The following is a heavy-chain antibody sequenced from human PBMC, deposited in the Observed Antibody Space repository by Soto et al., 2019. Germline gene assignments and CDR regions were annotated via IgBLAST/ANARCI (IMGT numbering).Heavy chain of an antibody. Sequence: EVQLVESGGGVVRPGGSLRLSCAASGFTFDDYGMSWVRQAPGKGLEWVSCINWSGASIGYADSVKGRFTISRDKAKNSLYLQMNSLRAEDTALYYCARWRTRRSWDPPGYWGQGTLVTVSS. V-gene: IGHV3-20*04. CDR3: ARWRTRRSWDPPGY. J-gene: IGHJ4*02. D-gene: IGHD6-13*01. CDR1: GFTFDDYG. CDR2: INWSGASI.